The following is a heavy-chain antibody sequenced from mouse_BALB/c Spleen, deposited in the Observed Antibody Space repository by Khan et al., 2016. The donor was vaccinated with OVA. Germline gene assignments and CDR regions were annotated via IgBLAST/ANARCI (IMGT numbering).Heavy chain of an antibody. CDR3: ASHLTGSFAY. Sequence: EVELVESGGDLVRPGGSLKLSCSASGFTFSTYSMSSVRQTPDKRLEWVATISSAGDYTFFPDSVKGRFTISRDNARNTLYLQMSRMRAEDTAMYYCASHLTGSFAYWGQGTMVTVSA. V-gene: IGHV5-6*01. D-gene: IGHD4-1*01. CDR1: GFTFSTYS. CDR2: ISSAGDYT. J-gene: IGHJ3*01.